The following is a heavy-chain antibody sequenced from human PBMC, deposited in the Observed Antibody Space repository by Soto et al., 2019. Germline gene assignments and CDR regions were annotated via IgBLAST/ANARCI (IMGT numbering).Heavy chain of an antibody. Sequence: GGSLRLSCAASGFTFSSYAMHWVRQAPGKGLEWVAVISYDGSNKYYADSVKGRFTISRDNSKNTLYLQMNSLRAEDTAVYYCARDQTTVVTRSAFDYWGQGTLVTVSS. V-gene: IGHV3-30-3*01. CDR3: ARDQTTVVTRSAFDY. CDR2: ISYDGSNK. CDR1: GFTFSSYA. D-gene: IGHD4-17*01. J-gene: IGHJ4*02.